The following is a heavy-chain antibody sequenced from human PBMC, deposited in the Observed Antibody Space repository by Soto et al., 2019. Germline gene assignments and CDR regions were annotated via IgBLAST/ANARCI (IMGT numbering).Heavy chain of an antibody. D-gene: IGHD2-15*01. Sequence: GGSLRLSCAASGFTFSNAWMNWVRQAPGKGLEWVGRIKSKTDGGTTDYAAPVKGRFTISRDDSKNTLYLQMNSLKTEDIAVYYCTTVDGWWQGTYYFYYWGQGTLVTVSS. CDR2: IKSKTDGGTT. CDR1: GFTFSNAW. J-gene: IGHJ4*02. CDR3: TTVDGWWQGTYYFYY. V-gene: IGHV3-15*07.